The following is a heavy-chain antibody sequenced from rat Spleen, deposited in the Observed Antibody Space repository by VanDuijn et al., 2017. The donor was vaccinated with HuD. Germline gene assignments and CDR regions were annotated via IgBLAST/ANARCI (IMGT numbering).Heavy chain of an antibody. J-gene: IGHJ4*01. V-gene: IGHV3-3*01. CDR3: ARGWDA. Sequence: EVQLQESGPGLVKPSQSLSLTCSVTGYSITSSYRWNWIRNFLGSKLELMGYINSAGSTNYNPSLKSRISITRDTSKNQFFLQVNSVTTEDTATYDCARGWDAWGQGASVTVSS. CDR2: INSAGST. CDR1: GYSITSSYR.